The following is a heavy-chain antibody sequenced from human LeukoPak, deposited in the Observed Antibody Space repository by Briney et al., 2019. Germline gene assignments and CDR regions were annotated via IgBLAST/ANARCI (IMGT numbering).Heavy chain of an antibody. Sequence: SETLSLTCTVSGSSISSYYWSWIRQPAGKGLEWIGRIYTSGSTNYNPSLKSRVTMSVDTSKNQFSLKLSSVTAADTAVYYCARDRYDFWSGYYTDYNWFDPWGQGTLVTVSS. CDR2: IYTSGST. CDR3: ARDRYDFWSGYYTDYNWFDP. V-gene: IGHV4-4*07. D-gene: IGHD3-3*01. J-gene: IGHJ5*02. CDR1: GSSISSYY.